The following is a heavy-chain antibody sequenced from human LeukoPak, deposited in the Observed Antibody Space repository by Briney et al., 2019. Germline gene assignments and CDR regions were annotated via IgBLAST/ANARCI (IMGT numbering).Heavy chain of an antibody. CDR1: GFTFGGFA. J-gene: IGHJ4*02. CDR3: AKEAEGAYEYYFDY. CDR2: ISSSGSGGNT. V-gene: IGHV3-23*01. Sequence: GGSLRLSCAASGFTFGGFAMSWARQAPGKGLEWISGISSSGSGGNTYYRDSVKGRFTISRDNSKNTLYLQMNSLRAEDTAVYYCAKEAEGAYEYYFDYWGQGTLVTVSS. D-gene: IGHD1-14*01.